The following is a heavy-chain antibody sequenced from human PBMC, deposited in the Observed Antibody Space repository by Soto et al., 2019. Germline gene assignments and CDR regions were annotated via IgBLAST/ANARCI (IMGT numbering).Heavy chain of an antibody. V-gene: IGHV1-69*13. CDR2: IIPIFGTA. D-gene: IGHD3-22*01. CDR1: GGTFSSYA. Sequence: SVEVSCKASGGTFSSYAISWVRQAPGQGLEWMGGIIPIFGTANYAQKFQGRVTITADESTSTAYMELTSLRAEDAAVYYCVKDAPGSGWLSDYWGQGNLVTVSS. J-gene: IGHJ4*02. CDR3: VKDAPGSGWLSDY.